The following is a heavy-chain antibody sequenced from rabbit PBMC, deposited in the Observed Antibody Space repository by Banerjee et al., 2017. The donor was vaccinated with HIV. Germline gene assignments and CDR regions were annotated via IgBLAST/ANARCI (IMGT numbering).Heavy chain of an antibody. J-gene: IGHJ4*01. CDR1: GFSFSSSYW. CDR2: INAGSSGST. D-gene: IGHD1-1*01. CDR3: AGDAAATSGYSFKL. Sequence: QSLEESGGDLVKPGASLTLTCTASGFSFSSSYWICWVRQAPGKGLEWIACINAGSSGSTDYASWAKGRFTISKTSSTTVTLQMTSLTVADTATYFCAGDAAATSGYSFKLWGPGTLVTVS. V-gene: IGHV1S40*01.